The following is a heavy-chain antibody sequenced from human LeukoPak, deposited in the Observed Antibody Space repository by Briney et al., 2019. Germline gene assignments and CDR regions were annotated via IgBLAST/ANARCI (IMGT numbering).Heavy chain of an antibody. J-gene: IGHJ6*03. CDR1: GFTFSSYS. V-gene: IGHV3-21*01. CDR3: ATRGNYGYYYYYMDV. CDR2: ISSSSSYI. D-gene: IGHD1-7*01. Sequence: GGSLRLSCAASGFTFSSYSMNWVRQAPGKGLEWVSSISSSSSYIYYADSVKGRFTISRDNAKNSLYLQMNSLRAEDTAVYYCATRGNYGYYYYYMDVWGKGTTVTVSS.